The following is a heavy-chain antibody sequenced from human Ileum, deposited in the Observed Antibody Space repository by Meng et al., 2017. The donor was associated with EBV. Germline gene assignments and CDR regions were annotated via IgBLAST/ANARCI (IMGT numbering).Heavy chain of an antibody. CDR1: GYTLTCYC. CDR2: INGNSGGT. CDR3: ARDQYYASGTKDY. V-gene: IGHV1-2*06. D-gene: IGHD3-10*01. J-gene: IGHJ4*02. Sequence: VELGQSGAEWKNPGASVKVSCKASGYTLTCYCIQWVRQAPGQGLEWMGRINGNSGGTDYARKFRGRFTMTRDTSISTAYMELSVLRSDETAIYYCARDQYYASGTKDYWGQGTLVTVSS.